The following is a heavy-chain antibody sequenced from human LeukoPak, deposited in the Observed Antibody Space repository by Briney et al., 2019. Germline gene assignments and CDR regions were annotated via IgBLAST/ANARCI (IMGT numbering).Heavy chain of an antibody. CDR2: INHSGST. V-gene: IGHV4-34*01. CDR3: ARGMGIASAGTADFDY. Sequence: PSETLSLTCAVYGGSFSGYYWSWIRQPPGKGLEWIGEINHSGSTNYNPSLKSRVTISVDTSKNQFSLKLSSVTAADTAVYYCARGMGIASAGTADFDYWGQGTLVTVSS. J-gene: IGHJ4*02. CDR1: GGSFSGYY. D-gene: IGHD6-13*01.